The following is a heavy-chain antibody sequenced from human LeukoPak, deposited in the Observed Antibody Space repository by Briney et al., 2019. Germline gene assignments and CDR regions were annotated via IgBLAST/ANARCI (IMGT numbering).Heavy chain of an antibody. D-gene: IGHD5-12*01. V-gene: IGHV3-74*01. CDR2: INSDGSST. CDR1: GFTFNSYW. J-gene: IGHJ5*02. Sequence: GGSLRLSCAASGFTFNSYWMHWVRQAPGKGLVWVSRINSDGSSTSYADSVKGRFTISRDNAKNTLYLQMNSLRAEDTAVYYCARGVYSGYDYGWFDPWGQGTLVTVSS. CDR3: ARGVYSGYDYGWFDP.